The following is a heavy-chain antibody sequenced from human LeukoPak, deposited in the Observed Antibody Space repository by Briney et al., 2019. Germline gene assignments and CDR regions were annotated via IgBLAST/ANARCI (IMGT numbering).Heavy chain of an antibody. CDR2: IYDNENT. CDR3: ATLRSSGWPHVKTS. J-gene: IGHJ5*02. Sequence: PSETLSLTCTVSGGSIRNDNHYWSWIRQPPGRGLEWVASIYDNENTYYRSSLKRRLTISVDTSENQFSLKLNSVTAADTAVYYCATLRSSGWPHVKTSWGKGTLVTVSS. V-gene: IGHV4-39*01. CDR1: GGSIRNDNHY. D-gene: IGHD6-25*01.